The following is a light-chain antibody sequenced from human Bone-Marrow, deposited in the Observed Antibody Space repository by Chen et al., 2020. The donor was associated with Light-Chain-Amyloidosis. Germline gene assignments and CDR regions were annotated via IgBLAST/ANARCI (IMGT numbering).Light chain of an antibody. CDR1: SGDVGTYNY. CDR2: AVS. CDR3: SSFTSSSSYV. V-gene: IGLV2-14*01. Sequence: QSALTQPASVSGSPGQSITISCTGTSGDVGTYNYVSWYQQHPGKAPKVMIYAVSNRPSGVPNRFSGSKSGNTASLTVSGLQAEDEADYYCSSFTSSSSYVFGPGTKVTVL. J-gene: IGLJ1*01.